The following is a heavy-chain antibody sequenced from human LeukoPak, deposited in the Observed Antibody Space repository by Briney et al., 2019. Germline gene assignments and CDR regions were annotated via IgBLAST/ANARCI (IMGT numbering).Heavy chain of an antibody. V-gene: IGHV3-21*01. D-gene: IGHD3-9*01. CDR3: ARGWRYFDC. Sequence: TGGSLRLSCAASGFTVSSNYMSWVRQAPGKGLEWVSSINSNGYYIYYADSVEGRFTISRDNAKNSLSLQMNSLRAEDTAVYYCARGWRYFDCWGQGTLVTVSS. J-gene: IGHJ4*02. CDR2: INSNGYYI. CDR1: GFTVSSNY.